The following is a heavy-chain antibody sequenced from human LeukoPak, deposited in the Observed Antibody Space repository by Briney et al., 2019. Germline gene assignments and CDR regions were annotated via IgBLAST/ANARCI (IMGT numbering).Heavy chain of an antibody. CDR1: GGSFSGYY. D-gene: IGHD2-2*01. CDR2: VNLSGSS. CDR3: ARAIVVVPAAMVYYYYGMDV. V-gene: IGHV4-34*01. J-gene: IGHJ6*04. Sequence: PSETLSLTCAVSGGSFSGYYWSWIRQPPGPGLDWIWEVNLSGSSNYNPSPNSRVPISVDTSKYQYSLKLSSVPAADTAVYYCARAIVVVPAAMVYYYYGMDVWGKGTTVTVSS.